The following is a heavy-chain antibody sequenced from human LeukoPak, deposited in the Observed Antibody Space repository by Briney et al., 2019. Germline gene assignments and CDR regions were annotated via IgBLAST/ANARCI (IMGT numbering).Heavy chain of an antibody. CDR3: ARDKYYYGSGSFPTAFDY. CDR2: IYSGGST. V-gene: IGHV3-66*01. CDR1: GFTVSSNY. D-gene: IGHD3-10*01. J-gene: IGHJ4*02. Sequence: GGSLRLSCAASGFTVSSNYMSWVRQAPGKGLEWVSVIYSGGSTYYADSVKGRFTISRDNSKNTLYLQMNSLRAEDTAVYYCARDKYYYGSGSFPTAFDYWGQGTLVTVSS.